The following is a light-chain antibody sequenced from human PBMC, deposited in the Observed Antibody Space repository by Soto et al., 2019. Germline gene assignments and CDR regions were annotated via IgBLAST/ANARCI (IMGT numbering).Light chain of an antibody. CDR1: QDINRW. Sequence: DIQMTQSPSTLSASLGDRVTITCRASQDINRWLAWYQQKPGKAPKILIYNADTLESGVPSRLSGSGYGTEFILTISSLQPDDFATYYCQQFSLYWAFGQGTKVDIK. J-gene: IGKJ1*01. CDR3: QQFSLYWA. CDR2: NAD. V-gene: IGKV1-5*01.